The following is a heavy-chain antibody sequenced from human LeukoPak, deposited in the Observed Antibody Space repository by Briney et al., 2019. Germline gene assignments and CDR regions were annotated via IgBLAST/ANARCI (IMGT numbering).Heavy chain of an antibody. Sequence: GGSLRLSWAASGFTYSSYAMSWVRQAPGKGLEWVSAISGSGGSTYYADSGKGRFTISRDNCKNPLYLQMNSLRAEDTAVYYCAKAQYSGSYLRLDAFDIWGQGTMVTVSS. J-gene: IGHJ3*02. CDR3: AKAQYSGSYLRLDAFDI. CDR2: ISGSGGST. D-gene: IGHD1-26*01. V-gene: IGHV3-23*01. CDR1: GFTYSSYA.